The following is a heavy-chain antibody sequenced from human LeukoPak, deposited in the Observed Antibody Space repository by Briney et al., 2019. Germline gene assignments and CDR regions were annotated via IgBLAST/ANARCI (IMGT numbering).Heavy chain of an antibody. D-gene: IGHD4-17*01. V-gene: IGHV3-21*01. J-gene: IGHJ4*02. Sequence: GGSLRLSCAAPGFTFSSYSMNWIRQAPGKGLEWVSSISSSTSYIYYADSVKGRFTISKDNAKNSLYPQMNSLRAEDTAVYYCARAGGGTVSHSDYWGQGTLVTVSS. CDR2: ISSSTSYI. CDR1: GFTFSSYS. CDR3: ARAGGGTVSHSDY.